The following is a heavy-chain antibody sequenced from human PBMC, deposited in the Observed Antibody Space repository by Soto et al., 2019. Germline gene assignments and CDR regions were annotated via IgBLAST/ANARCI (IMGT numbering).Heavy chain of an antibody. J-gene: IGHJ6*02. D-gene: IGHD6-13*01. CDR2: IYSGGST. V-gene: IGHV3-53*01. CDR3: PRDLVAAAGTYYYYYGMDV. CDR1: GFTVSSNY. Sequence: EVQLVESGGGLIQPGGSLRLSCAASGFTVSSNYMSWVRQAPGKGLEWVSVIYSGGSTYYADSVKGRFTISRDNSKNTLYLQMNSLRAEDTAVYYCPRDLVAAAGTYYYYYGMDVWGQGTTVTVSS.